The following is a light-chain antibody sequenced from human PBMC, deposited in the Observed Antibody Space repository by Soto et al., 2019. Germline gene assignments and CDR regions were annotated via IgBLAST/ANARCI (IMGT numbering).Light chain of an antibody. J-gene: IGLJ1*01. CDR2: EVT. Sequence: QSVLTQPRSATGFPGQSVTISCTGTSSDVGYYDYVSWYQQHPGKAPKLVIYEVTKRPSGVPDRVSASKSGNTASLTVSGLRAEDEADYYCSSYAGSNNFVFGSGTKVTAL. CDR1: SSDVGYYDY. V-gene: IGLV2-8*01. CDR3: SSYAGSNNFV.